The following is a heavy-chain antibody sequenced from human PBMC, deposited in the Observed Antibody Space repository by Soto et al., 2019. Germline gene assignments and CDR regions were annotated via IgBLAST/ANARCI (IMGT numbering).Heavy chain of an antibody. CDR2: ISGSGGST. J-gene: IGHJ4*02. CDR1: GFTFSSYA. CDR3: AKSPSPYDILTGYLINDY. D-gene: IGHD3-9*01. Sequence: GGSLRLSCAASGFTFSSYAMSWVRQAPGKGLEWVSAISGSGGSTYYADSVKGRFTISRDNSKNTLYLQMNSLRAEDTAVYYCAKSPSPYDILTGYLINDYWGQGTLVTVSS. V-gene: IGHV3-23*01.